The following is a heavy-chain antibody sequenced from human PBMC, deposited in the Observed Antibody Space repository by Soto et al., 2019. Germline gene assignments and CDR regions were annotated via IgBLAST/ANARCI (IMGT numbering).Heavy chain of an antibody. J-gene: IGHJ4*02. CDR1: GYTFTGYY. Sequence: ASVKVSCKASGYTFTGYYMHWVRQAPGQGLERMGWINPNNCGTNYAKNFQGWVTMTIDTSISTAYLELSRLISDVIALYYCASQGGWLQLLDYWGQGTLVTVSS. CDR3: ASQGGWLQLLDY. CDR2: INPNNCGT. V-gene: IGHV1-2*04. D-gene: IGHD5-12*01.